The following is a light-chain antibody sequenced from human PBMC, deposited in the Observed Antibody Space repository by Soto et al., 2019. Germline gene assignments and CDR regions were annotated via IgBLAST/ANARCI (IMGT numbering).Light chain of an antibody. Sequence: EIVLTQSPGTLSLSPGERATLSCRASQSVINSYLAWYQHKAGQAPRLLIYGASSRATGIPDKFSGSGSGTDFTLPISRLEPDDCAVYYCQQYGIAPWTFGQGTKVEI. V-gene: IGKV3-20*01. CDR3: QQYGIAPWT. CDR1: QSVINSY. J-gene: IGKJ1*01. CDR2: GAS.